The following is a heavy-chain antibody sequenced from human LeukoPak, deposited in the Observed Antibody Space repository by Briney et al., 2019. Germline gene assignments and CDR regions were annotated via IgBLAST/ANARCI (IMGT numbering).Heavy chain of an antibody. D-gene: IGHD1-26*01. CDR1: GGTFSSYA. CDR3: ARVYSGSYYGYYFDY. CDR2: IIPILGIA. J-gene: IGHJ4*02. Sequence: SVKVSCKASGGTFSSYAISWVRQAPGQGLEWMGRIIPILGIANYAQKFQGRVTITADKSTSTAYMELSSLRSEDTAVYYCARVYSGSYYGYYFDYWGQGTLVTVSS. V-gene: IGHV1-69*04.